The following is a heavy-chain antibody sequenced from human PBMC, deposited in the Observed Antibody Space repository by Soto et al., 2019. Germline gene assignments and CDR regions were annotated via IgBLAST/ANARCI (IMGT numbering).Heavy chain of an antibody. CDR2: ISGSGGST. CDR3: VKTLSCNWNFHH. V-gene: IGHV3-23*01. Sequence: GGSLRLSCAACGVTCSRYAMSWVRQAPGKGLEWVSAISGSGGSTYYADSVKGRFTISRDNSKNMLHLQMNSLRAEDTSIYYCVKTLSCNWNFHHWGEGTLVTVSS. D-gene: IGHD1-1*01. CDR1: GVTCSRYA. J-gene: IGHJ1*01.